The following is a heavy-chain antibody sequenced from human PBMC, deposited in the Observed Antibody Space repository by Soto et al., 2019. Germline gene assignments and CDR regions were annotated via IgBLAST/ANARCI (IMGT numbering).Heavy chain of an antibody. D-gene: IGHD3-10*01. J-gene: IGHJ4*02. CDR2: IIPILGIA. V-gene: IGHV1-69*02. CDR1: GGTFSSYT. CDR3: ARTGSGSYLIDF. Sequence: QVQLVQSGAEVKKPGSSVKVSCKASGGTFSSYTISWVRQAPGQGLEWMGRIIPILGIANYAQKFQGRVTITADKSTSTAYMELSSLRSDDTAVYYCARTGSGSYLIDFWGQGTLVTVSS.